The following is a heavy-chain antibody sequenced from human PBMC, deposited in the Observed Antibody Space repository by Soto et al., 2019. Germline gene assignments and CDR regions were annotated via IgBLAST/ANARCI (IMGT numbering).Heavy chain of an antibody. J-gene: IGHJ6*02. D-gene: IGHD3-3*01. CDR3: ASREVLRFLEWLSAVYYYGMDV. CDR2: LIPIFGTA. Sequence: QVQLVQSGAEVKKPGSSVKVSCKASGGTFSSYAISWVRQAPGQGLEWMGGLIPIFGTANYAQKFQGRVTITADESTSTAYMELSSLRSEDTAVYYCASREVLRFLEWLSAVYYYGMDVWGQGTTVTVSS. V-gene: IGHV1-69*01. CDR1: GGTFSSYA.